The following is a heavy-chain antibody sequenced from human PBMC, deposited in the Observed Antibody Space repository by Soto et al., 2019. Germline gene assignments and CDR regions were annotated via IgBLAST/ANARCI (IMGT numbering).Heavy chain of an antibody. D-gene: IGHD6-6*01. CDR3: ARGLQYSSSAGPNWFDP. V-gene: IGHV4-34*01. Sequence: PSETLSLTCAVYGGSFSGYYWSWIRQPPGKGLEWIGEINHSGSTNYNPSLKSRVTISVDTSKNQFSLKLSSVTAADTAVYYCARGLQYSSSAGPNWFDPWGQGTLVTVYS. CDR1: GGSFSGYY. J-gene: IGHJ5*02. CDR2: INHSGST.